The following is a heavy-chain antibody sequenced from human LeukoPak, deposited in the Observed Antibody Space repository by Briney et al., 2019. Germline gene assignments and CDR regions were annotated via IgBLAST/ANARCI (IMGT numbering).Heavy chain of an antibody. CDR1: GYSFTSYW. Sequence: GEALKISCKGSGYSFTSYWIGWVRQMPGKGLAWMGIIYPGDSDTRYSPSFQGQVTISADKSISTAYLQWSSLKASDTAMYYCARHTYYYDSSGSAGDYWGQGTLVTVSS. V-gene: IGHV5-51*01. CDR2: IYPGDSDT. CDR3: ARHTYYYDSSGSAGDY. J-gene: IGHJ4*02. D-gene: IGHD3-22*01.